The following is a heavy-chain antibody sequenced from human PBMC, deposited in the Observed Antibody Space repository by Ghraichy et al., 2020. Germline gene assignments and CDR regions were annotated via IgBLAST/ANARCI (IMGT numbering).Heavy chain of an antibody. D-gene: IGHD3-10*01. V-gene: IGHV3-11*06. Sequence: GGSLRLSCAASGFTFSDYYMSWIRQAPGKGLEWVSYISSSSSYTNYADSVKGRFTISRDNAKNSLYLQMNSLRAEDTAVYYCVRAGSYYGSGRYPGAWGQGTLVTVSS. J-gene: IGHJ4*02. CDR3: VRAGSYYGSGRYPGA. CDR1: GFTFSDYY. CDR2: ISSSSSYT.